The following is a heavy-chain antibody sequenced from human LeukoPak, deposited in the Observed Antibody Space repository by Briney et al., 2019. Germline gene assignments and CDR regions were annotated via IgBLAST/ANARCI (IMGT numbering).Heavy chain of an antibody. Sequence: GGSLRLSCAASGFIFSNYEMNWVRQAPGKGLEWVSYISRRGNTIYYADSVKGRFTISRDNAKNSLYLQMNSLRAEDTAVYYCAREPFSGSYLPCFDYWGQGTLVTVSS. CDR1: GFIFSNYE. CDR2: ISRRGNTI. V-gene: IGHV3-48*03. D-gene: IGHD1-26*01. CDR3: AREPFSGSYLPCFDY. J-gene: IGHJ4*02.